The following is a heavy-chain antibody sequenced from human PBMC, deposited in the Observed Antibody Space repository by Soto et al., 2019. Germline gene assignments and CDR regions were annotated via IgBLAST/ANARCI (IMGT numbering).Heavy chain of an antibody. J-gene: IGHJ5*02. D-gene: IGHD6-19*01. CDR3: ARTSGRGWYNWFAP. CDR2: IVPKFGTT. V-gene: IGHV1-69*01. CDR1: GDTFSSYG. Sequence: QVQLVQSGAEVKKPGSSVKVACKASGDTFSSYGISWVRQAPGQGLEFMGGIVPKFGTTNYAEKFRGRVTITADESTSTAYMEVSGLRFEDTAVYYCARTSGRGWYNWFAPWAQGTLVTVSS.